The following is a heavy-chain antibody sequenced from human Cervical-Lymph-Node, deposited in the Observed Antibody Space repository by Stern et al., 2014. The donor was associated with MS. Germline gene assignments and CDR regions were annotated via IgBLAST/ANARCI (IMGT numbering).Heavy chain of an antibody. V-gene: IGHV2-5*02. Sequence: QITLKESGPTLVKPTQTVTLTCTLSGFSVATAGVGVGWIRQPPGKALEWLAVIFLDDDNLYSPSLKNRLTIIKDTSKNQVVLTMTNVDPVDTATYYCAHSRVKYCRGGTCYSSLFDYWGQGTLVTVSS. CDR2: IFLDDDN. J-gene: IGHJ4*02. D-gene: IGHD2-15*01. CDR3: AHSRVKYCRGGTCYSSLFDY. CDR1: GFSVATAGVG.